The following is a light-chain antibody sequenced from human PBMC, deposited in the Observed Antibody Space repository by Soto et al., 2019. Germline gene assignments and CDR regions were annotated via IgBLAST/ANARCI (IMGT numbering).Light chain of an antibody. CDR3: QQYGSSPT. V-gene: IGKV1-5*01. CDR1: QTISSW. Sequence: DIQITQSPASLSSYLLDIAIFTCRASQTISSWLAWYQQKPGKAPKLLIYAASSLQSGVPSRFSGSGSGTDFTLTISRLETEDFAVYYCQQYGSSPTFGQGTRLEIK. J-gene: IGKJ5*01. CDR2: AAS.